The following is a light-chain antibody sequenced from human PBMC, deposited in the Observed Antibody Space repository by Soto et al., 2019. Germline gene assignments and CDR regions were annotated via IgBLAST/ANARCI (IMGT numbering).Light chain of an antibody. CDR2: EVS. V-gene: IGLV2-14*01. CDR1: SSDIGAYNY. CDR3: SSYTSISIPYV. J-gene: IGLJ1*01. Sequence: QAVVTQPASVSGSPGQSISISCTGTSSDIGAYNYVSWYQQHPGKAPKLMIYEVSYRPSGVSNRFSGSKSGNTASLTISGLQAEDEADYYCSSYTSISIPYVFGTGTKLTVL.